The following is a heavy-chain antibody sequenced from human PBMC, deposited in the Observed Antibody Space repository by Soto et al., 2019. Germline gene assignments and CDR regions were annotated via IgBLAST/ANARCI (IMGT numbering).Heavy chain of an antibody. J-gene: IGHJ4*02. CDR1: GYTFTTYG. CDR2: ISAYDGNT. Sequence: ASVKVSCKASGYTFTTYGSIWLRQAPGQGLEWMGWISAYDGNTNYAQKLQGRVSMTTDPSTNTAYMELRSLRSDDTAVYYCARDPATAYTSSSFDYWGQGTPVTVSS. D-gene: IGHD6-6*01. V-gene: IGHV1-18*04. CDR3: ARDPATAYTSSSFDY.